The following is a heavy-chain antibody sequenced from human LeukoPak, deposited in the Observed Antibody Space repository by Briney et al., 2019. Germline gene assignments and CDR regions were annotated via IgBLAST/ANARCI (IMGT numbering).Heavy chain of an antibody. J-gene: IGHJ6*04. CDR1: GFTFNRYA. V-gene: IGHV3-23*01. CDR3: ARLIPAHYYYGMDV. D-gene: IGHD2-2*01. CDR2: ISRSGDNT. Sequence: PGGSLRLSCEASGFTFNRYAMSWVRQAPGKGLEWVSGISRSGDNTSYADSVKGPFTISRDNSKNTLYLQMNTLRAEDTAVYYCARLIPAHYYYGMDVWGKGTTVTVSS.